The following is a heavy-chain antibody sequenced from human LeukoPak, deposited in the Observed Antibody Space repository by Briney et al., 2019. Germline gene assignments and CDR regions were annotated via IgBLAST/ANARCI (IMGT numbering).Heavy chain of an antibody. V-gene: IGHV3-21*01. J-gene: IGHJ3*02. CDR2: ISSSSSYI. CDR3: ARVSGYAFDI. CDR1: GFTFSSYG. Sequence: GGSLRLSCAASGFTFSSYGMNWVRQAPGKGLEWVSSISSSSSYIYYADSVKGRFTIFRDNAKNSLYLQMNSLRAEDTAVYYCARVSGYAFDIWGQGTMVTVSS.